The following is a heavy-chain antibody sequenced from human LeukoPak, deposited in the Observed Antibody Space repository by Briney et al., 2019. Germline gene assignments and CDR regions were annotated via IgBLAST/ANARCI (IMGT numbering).Heavy chain of an antibody. J-gene: IGHJ5*02. Sequence: GRSLRLSCVASGFSFRSYAMNWVRQAPGKGLEWVSYISSSGSAIYYADSVKGRFTISRDNAKNSLYLQMNSLRAEDTAVYYCAKTDPSVRGVIRWFDPWGQGTLVTVSS. V-gene: IGHV3-48*03. CDR3: AKTDPSVRGVIRWFDP. CDR2: ISSSGSAI. CDR1: GFSFRSYA. D-gene: IGHD3-10*01.